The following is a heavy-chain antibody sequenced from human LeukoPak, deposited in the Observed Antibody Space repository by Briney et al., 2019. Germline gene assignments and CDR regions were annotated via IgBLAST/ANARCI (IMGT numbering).Heavy chain of an antibody. V-gene: IGHV4-34*01. J-gene: IGHJ6*04. D-gene: IGHD3-22*01. CDR3: ARGAGSRYYYDSSGYYPYDV. CDR2: INHSGST. Sequence: SETLSLTCAVYGGSFSGYYWSWIRQPPGKGLEWIGEINHSGSTNYNPSLKNRVTISVDTPKNQFSLKLSSVTAADTAVYYCARGAGSRYYYDSSGYYPYDVWGKGTTVTVSS. CDR1: GGSFSGYY.